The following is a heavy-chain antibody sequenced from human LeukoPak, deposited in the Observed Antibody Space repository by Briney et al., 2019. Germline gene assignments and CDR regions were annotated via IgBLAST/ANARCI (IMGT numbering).Heavy chain of an antibody. CDR3: ARRMSGWYYFDY. D-gene: IGHD6-19*01. V-gene: IGHV3-11*04. CDR1: GFTFSDYY. J-gene: IGHJ4*02. CDR2: ISTIGGTI. Sequence: GGSLRLSCAASGFTFSDYYMSWIRQAPGKGLEWVSYISTIGGTIYYADSVKGRFTLSRDNARDSLFLQMNSLRAEDTAVYYCARRMSGWYYFDYWGQGTLVTVSS.